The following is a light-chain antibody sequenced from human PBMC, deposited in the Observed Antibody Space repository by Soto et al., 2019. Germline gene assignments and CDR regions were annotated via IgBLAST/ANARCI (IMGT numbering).Light chain of an antibody. CDR1: QSVSST. Sequence: EIVMTQSPATLSVSPGERATLSCRASQSVSSTLAWYQQKPGQAPRLLIYGASTRATAIPARFSGSGSGTEFTLTISSLQSEDFAVYYCQQYNKWPPWTFGQGTKVDIK. CDR3: QQYNKWPPWT. V-gene: IGKV3-15*01. J-gene: IGKJ1*01. CDR2: GAS.